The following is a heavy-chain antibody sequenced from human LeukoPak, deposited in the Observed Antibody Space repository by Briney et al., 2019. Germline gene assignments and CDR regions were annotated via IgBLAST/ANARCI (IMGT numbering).Heavy chain of an antibody. CDR1: GFTFTTFW. D-gene: IGHD3-22*01. Sequence: GGSLRLSCATSGFTFTTFWMHWVRQAPGKGLVWVSRINHDGSSTNYADSVKGRFTISRDNSKNTLYLQMNSLRAEDTAVYYCARAPRSSPTWYYYDSSGPFDYWGQGTLVTVSS. V-gene: IGHV3-74*01. CDR3: ARAPRSSPTWYYYDSSGPFDY. J-gene: IGHJ4*02. CDR2: INHDGSST.